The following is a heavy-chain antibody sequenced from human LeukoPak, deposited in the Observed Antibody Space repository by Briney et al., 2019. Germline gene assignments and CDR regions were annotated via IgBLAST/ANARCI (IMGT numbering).Heavy chain of an antibody. V-gene: IGHV3-11*04. Sequence: GGSLRLSCAASGFTFSDYYMSWIRQAPGKGLEWVSYISSSGSNIYYADSVKGRFTISRDNDKNSLYLQMNSLRAEDTAVYYCAREKRRGRFDYWGQGTLVTVSS. D-gene: IGHD1-1*01. CDR1: GFTFSDYY. CDR3: AREKRRGRFDY. J-gene: IGHJ4*02. CDR2: ISSSGSNI.